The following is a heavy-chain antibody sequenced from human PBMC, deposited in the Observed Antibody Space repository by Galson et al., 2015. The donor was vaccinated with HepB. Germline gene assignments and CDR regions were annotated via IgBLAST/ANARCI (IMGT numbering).Heavy chain of an antibody. CDR1: GYTSTSDG. J-gene: IGHJ5*02. D-gene: IGHD3-10*01. CDR2: ISVYSGYT. CDR3: ARVGGDSVVSHWFDP. Sequence: SVKVSCKASGYTSTSDGITWVRQAPGQGLEWMGWISVYSGYTNYAQKFQGRVTLTTDTSTSTAYMEVTNLRFDDTAVDFCARVGGDSVVSHWFDPWGQGTLVTV. V-gene: IGHV1-18*04.